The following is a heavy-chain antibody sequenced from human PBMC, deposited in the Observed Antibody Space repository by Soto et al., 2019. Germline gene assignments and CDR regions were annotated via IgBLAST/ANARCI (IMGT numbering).Heavy chain of an antibody. D-gene: IGHD2-2*01. Sequence: GSLRLSCTTSGFTFGDYAMSWSRQAPGKGLEWVGVIRSKAYGGTTDYAASVKGRFTISRDDSKSAAYLQMNSLKSEDTGVYYCTKYTYTSRYAYYGMDVWGPGTTVTVSS. J-gene: IGHJ6*02. CDR2: IRSKAYGGTT. CDR3: TKYTYTSRYAYYGMDV. CDR1: GFTFGDYA. V-gene: IGHV3-49*03.